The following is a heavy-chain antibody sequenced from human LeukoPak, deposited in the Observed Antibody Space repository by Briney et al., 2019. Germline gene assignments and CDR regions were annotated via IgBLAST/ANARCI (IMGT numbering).Heavy chain of an antibody. V-gene: IGHV4-59*08. CDR1: GGSISSYY. J-gene: IGHJ4*02. CDR3: ARLGAARDFDY. D-gene: IGHD6-6*01. Sequence: SETLSLTCTVSGGSISSYYWSWIWQTPGKGLEWIGYIYYSGSTNYNPSLKSRVTISIDTSKNQVSLKLSSVTAADTAAYYCARLGAARDFDYWGQGTLVTVSS. CDR2: IYYSGST.